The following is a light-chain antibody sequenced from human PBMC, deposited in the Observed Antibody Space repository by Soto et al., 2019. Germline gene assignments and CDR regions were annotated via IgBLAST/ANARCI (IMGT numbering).Light chain of an antibody. CDR3: QQSFSTPRT. V-gene: IGKV1-39*01. CDR1: ESVITY. J-gene: IGKJ1*01. CDR2: TAS. Sequence: DIQMTQSPSSLSASVVDRVTITFRASESVITYLNWYRQKPGKAPNLLIHTASTLESGVPSRFSGSGSGTDFTLTISSLQPEDFGTYYCQQSFSTPRTFGQGTKVDNK.